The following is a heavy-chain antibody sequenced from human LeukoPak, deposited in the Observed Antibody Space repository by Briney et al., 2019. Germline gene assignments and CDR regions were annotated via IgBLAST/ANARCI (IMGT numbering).Heavy chain of an antibody. J-gene: IGHJ6*03. V-gene: IGHV4-61*09. CDR1: GGSISSGSYC. Sequence: SETLSLTCTVSGGSISSGSYCWSWIRKPAGKGLEWIGHMHTSGSTNYNPSLKSRVTISVDTSKNQFSLKLSSVTAADTAVYYCARTLGSGSYWDPYYYYYYMDVWGKGTTVTVSS. CDR2: MHTSGST. CDR3: ARTLGSGSYWDPYYYYYYMDV. D-gene: IGHD1-26*01.